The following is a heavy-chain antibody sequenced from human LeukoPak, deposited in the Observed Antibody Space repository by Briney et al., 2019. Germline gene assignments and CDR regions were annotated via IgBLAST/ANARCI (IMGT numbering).Heavy chain of an antibody. CDR3: ARESPACGEDCYFDY. D-gene: IGHD2-21*02. J-gene: IGHJ4*02. V-gene: IGHV3-30-3*01. Sequence: PGRSLRLPCAASGFTFGSYAMHWVRQAPGGGLEWVAGISYDGTNKYYADSVKGRFTISRDNSKNTLYLQMNSLRTDDTAVYYCARESPACGEDCYFDYWGQGTLVTVSS. CDR2: ISYDGTNK. CDR1: GFTFGSYA.